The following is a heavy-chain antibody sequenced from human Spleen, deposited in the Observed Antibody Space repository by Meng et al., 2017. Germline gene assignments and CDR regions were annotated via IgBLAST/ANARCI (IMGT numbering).Heavy chain of an antibody. V-gene: IGHV4-34*01. CDR3: ARGPTTMAHDFDY. Sequence: QVEPLSGGGGLLKPSETLSLTCVVSGGSFSDYYWSWIRQPPGKGLEWIGEINHSGSTNYNPSLESRATISVDTSQNNLSLKLSSVTAADSAVYYCARGPTTMAHDFDYWGQGTLVTVSS. J-gene: IGHJ4*02. CDR1: GGSFSDYY. CDR2: INHSGST. D-gene: IGHD4-11*01.